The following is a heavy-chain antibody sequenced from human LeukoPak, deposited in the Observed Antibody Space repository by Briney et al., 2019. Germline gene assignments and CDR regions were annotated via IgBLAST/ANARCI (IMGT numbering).Heavy chain of an antibody. J-gene: IGHJ4*02. Sequence: ASVKVSCKASGYTFSMYYMHWVRQAPGQGLEWMGWISAYNGNTNYAQKLQGRVTMTTDTSTSTAYMELRSLRSDDTAVYYCARYYQTYGDYVDYWGQGTLVTVSS. CDR3: ARYYQTYGDYVDY. V-gene: IGHV1-18*04. CDR1: GYTFSMYY. CDR2: ISAYNGNT. D-gene: IGHD4-17*01.